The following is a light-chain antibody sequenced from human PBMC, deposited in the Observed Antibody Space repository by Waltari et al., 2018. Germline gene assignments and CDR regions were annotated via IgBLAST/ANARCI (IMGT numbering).Light chain of an antibody. J-gene: IGKJ4*01. CDR1: QIVTSNY. V-gene: IGKV3-20*01. Sequence: IVLTQSPGTLSLSPGERATLSCWASQIVTSNYLGWYQQKPGQAPRLLVYDVSTRATGIPSRFSGSGPGPEFILTINSLEPEDFAVYYCQQYDRWPLTFGGGTKLEIK. CDR3: QQYDRWPLT. CDR2: DVS.